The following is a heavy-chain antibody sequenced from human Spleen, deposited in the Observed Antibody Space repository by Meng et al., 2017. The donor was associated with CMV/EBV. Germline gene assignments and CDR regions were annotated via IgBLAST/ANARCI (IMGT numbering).Heavy chain of an antibody. J-gene: IGHJ2*01. Sequence: ASGFTFSSYAMSWVRQAPGKGLEWVSAISGSGGSTYYADSVKGRFTISRDNSKNTLYLQMNSLRAEDTAVYYCAKGDRIAHWYLDLWGRGTLVTVSS. CDR3: AKGDRIAHWYLDL. CDR2: ISGSGGST. D-gene: IGHD2-21*01. CDR1: GFTFSSYA. V-gene: IGHV3-23*01.